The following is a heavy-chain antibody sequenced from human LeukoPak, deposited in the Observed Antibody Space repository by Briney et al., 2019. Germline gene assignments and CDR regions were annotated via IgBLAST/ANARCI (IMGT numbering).Heavy chain of an antibody. CDR2: ISGRGST. Sequence: GGSLRLSCVASGFTFSNYAMSWARQAPGKGLEWVSTISGRGSTNYADSVKGRFTISRDNSKNTLYVQMTSLRAEDTAIYYCAKDGGSTGYCFDYWGQGTLVTVSS. V-gene: IGHV3-23*01. CDR3: AKDGGSTGYCFDY. J-gene: IGHJ4*02. D-gene: IGHD3-22*01. CDR1: GFTFSNYA.